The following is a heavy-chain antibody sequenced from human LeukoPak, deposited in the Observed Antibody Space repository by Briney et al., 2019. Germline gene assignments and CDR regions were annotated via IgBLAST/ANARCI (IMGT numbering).Heavy chain of an antibody. CDR1: XXXXNXXX. J-gene: IGHJ4*02. Sequence: PGGSLRLSXAAXXXXXNXXXXXWVRXXPGKGLEWLSRVDGDGTGTSYADSVKGRFTISRDNAKNTLNLQMNSLRVEDTAVYYCATIFEFWGQGILVTVSS. CDR2: VDGDGTGT. CDR3: ATIFEF. V-gene: IGHV3-74*01.